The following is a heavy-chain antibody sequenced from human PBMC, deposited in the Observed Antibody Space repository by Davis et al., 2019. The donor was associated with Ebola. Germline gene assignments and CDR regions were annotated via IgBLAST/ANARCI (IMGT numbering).Heavy chain of an antibody. V-gene: IGHV3-23*01. Sequence: GGSLRLSCVASGFSFANFAMSWVRRAPGKGPEWVSFIRGNGEKTYYADSVKGRFTISRDNSKNKLYLQMNILRAEDTAVYYCVKVGVATISGWYGMDVWGQGTTVTVSS. J-gene: IGHJ6*02. CDR1: GFSFANFA. CDR3: VKVGVATISGWYGMDV. CDR2: IRGNGEKT. D-gene: IGHD5-12*01.